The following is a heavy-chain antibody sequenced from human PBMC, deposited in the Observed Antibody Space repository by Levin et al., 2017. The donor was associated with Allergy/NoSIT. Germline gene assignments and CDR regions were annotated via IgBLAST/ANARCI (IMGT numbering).Heavy chain of an antibody. CDR3: ARDGSGSPVDY. CDR2: IYYSGST. D-gene: IGHD3-10*01. CDR1: GGSISSGGYY. V-gene: IGHV4-31*03. J-gene: IGHJ4*02. Sequence: SQTLSLTCTVSGGSISSGGYYWSWIRQHPGKGLEWIGYIYYSGSTYYNPSLKSRVTISVDTSKNQFSLKLSSVTAADTAVYYCARDGSGSPVDYWGQGTLVTVSS.